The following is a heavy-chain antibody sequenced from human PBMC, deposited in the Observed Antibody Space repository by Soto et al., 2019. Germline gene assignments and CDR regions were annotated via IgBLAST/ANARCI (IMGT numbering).Heavy chain of an antibody. V-gene: IGHV3-23*01. CDR3: SRVRSGFPSDAIDI. Sequence: GGSLRLSCAASGFTFNDYAMTWVRQPPWKGLEWVSGIRDSGGTTYYTDSVRGRFTTSRDNSKNTLYLQMNSLTGEDTATYLCSRVRSGFPSDAIDIWGQGTVVTV. CDR2: IRDSGGTT. CDR1: GFTFNDYA. J-gene: IGHJ3*02. D-gene: IGHD3-3*01.